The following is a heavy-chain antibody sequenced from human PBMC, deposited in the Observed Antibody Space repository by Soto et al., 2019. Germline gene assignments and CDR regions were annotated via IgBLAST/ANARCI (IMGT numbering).Heavy chain of an antibody. CDR2: INPGDSDT. CDR3: ARPDSNGWYDY. Sequence: PGESLKISCKGSGYTFSNNWIAWVRQMPGKGLEWMAIINPGDSDTRYSPSFQGQVTISADKSISSAYLQWSSLKASDTAIYYCARPDSNGWYDYWGQGTLVTV. D-gene: IGHD6-19*01. CDR1: GYTFSNNW. J-gene: IGHJ4*02. V-gene: IGHV5-51*01.